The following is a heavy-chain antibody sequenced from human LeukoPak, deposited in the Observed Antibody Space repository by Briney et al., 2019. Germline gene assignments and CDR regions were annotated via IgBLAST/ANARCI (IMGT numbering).Heavy chain of an antibody. D-gene: IGHD5-24*01. V-gene: IGHV3-23*01. Sequence: SGGSLRLSCAASGFTFSSYGMSWVRQAPGKGLEWVSAISGSGGSTYYADSVKGRFTISRDNSKNTLYLQMNSLGAEDTAVYYCAKERWLQLGSDFDYWGQGTLVTVSS. CDR1: GFTFSSYG. CDR3: AKERWLQLGSDFDY. J-gene: IGHJ4*02. CDR2: ISGSGGST.